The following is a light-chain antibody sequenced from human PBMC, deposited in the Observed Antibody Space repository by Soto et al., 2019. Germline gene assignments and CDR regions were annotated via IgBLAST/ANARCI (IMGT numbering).Light chain of an antibody. CDR1: QSVSNTY. CDR3: QQYGRSAGLFT. Sequence: EIVLTQSPGTMSLSPGERATLSCRASQSVSNTYLAWYQQKPGQAPRLLIYDASSRATGIPDRFSGSGSGTDFTLTISRLEPEDCAVYYCQQYGRSAGLFTFGPGTKVDIK. V-gene: IGKV3-20*01. J-gene: IGKJ3*01. CDR2: DAS.